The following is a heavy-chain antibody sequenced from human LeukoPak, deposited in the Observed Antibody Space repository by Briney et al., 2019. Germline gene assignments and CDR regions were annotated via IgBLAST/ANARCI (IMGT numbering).Heavy chain of an antibody. CDR1: GFTFSSYS. V-gene: IGHV3-21*01. Sequence: PGGSLRLSCAASGFTFSSYSMNWVRQAPGKGLEWVSSISSSSSYIYYADSVKGRFTIFRDNAKNSLYLQMNSLRAEDTAVYYCAKDLFTMVRGAEGALDIWGQGTMVTVSS. CDR2: ISSSSSYI. J-gene: IGHJ3*02. D-gene: IGHD3-10*01. CDR3: AKDLFTMVRGAEGALDI.